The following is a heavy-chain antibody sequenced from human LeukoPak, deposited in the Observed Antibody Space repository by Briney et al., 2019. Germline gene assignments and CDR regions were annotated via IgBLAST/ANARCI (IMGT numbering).Heavy chain of an antibody. CDR2: ISYDGSNK. CDR1: GFTFSSYA. V-gene: IGHV3-30-3*01. D-gene: IGHD3-3*01. Sequence: GGSLRLSCGASGFTFSSYAMHWVRQAPGKGLEWVAFISYDGSNKYYADSVKGRFTISRDNSKNTLYLQMNSLRAEDTAVYYCARDRNDFWSGLYYYYYGMDVWGQGTTVTVSS. CDR3: ARDRNDFWSGLYYYYYGMDV. J-gene: IGHJ6*02.